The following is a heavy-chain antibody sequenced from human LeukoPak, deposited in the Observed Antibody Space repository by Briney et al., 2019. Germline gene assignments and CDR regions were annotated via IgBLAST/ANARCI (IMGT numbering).Heavy chain of an antibody. CDR3: AKGRGTTVTAAANY. Sequence: GGSLRLSCAASGFTFSLYWMHWVRQAPGKGLEWVSTISGTGGTTYYADSVKGRFTISRDNSKNTLFLQFNSLRADDTAVYYCAKGRGTTVTAAANYWGQGTLVTVSS. CDR1: GFTFSLYW. CDR2: ISGTGGTT. J-gene: IGHJ4*02. V-gene: IGHV3-23*01. D-gene: IGHD4-17*01.